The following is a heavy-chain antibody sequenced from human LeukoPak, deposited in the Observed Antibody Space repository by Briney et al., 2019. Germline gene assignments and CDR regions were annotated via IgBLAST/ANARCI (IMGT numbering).Heavy chain of an antibody. J-gene: IGHJ2*01. D-gene: IGHD3-22*01. CDR2: ICTAGDT. V-gene: IGHV3-13*01. Sequence: GGSLRLSCAASGFTFSSYDMHWVRQATGKGLEWVSAICTAGDTYYPGSVKGRFTISRENAKNPLYLQMNSLRAGDTAVYYCARTYYYDSSGYRPWYFDLWGRGTLVTVSS. CDR1: GFTFSSYD. CDR3: ARTYYYDSSGYRPWYFDL.